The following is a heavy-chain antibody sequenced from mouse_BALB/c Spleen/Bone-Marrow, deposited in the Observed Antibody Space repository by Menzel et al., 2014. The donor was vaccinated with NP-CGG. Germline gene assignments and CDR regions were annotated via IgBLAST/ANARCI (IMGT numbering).Heavy chain of an antibody. D-gene: IGHD1-1*01. J-gene: IGHJ2*01. Sequence: EVQLQESGPDLVKPSQSLSLTCTVAGYSITSGYGWHWIRQFPGNTLEWMGYIHYSGSTNYNPSLQSRISITRDTSKNQFFLQLNSVTTEDTATYYCVRETTVVADFDYWGQGTTLTVSS. CDR3: VRETTVVADFDY. V-gene: IGHV3-1*02. CDR2: IHYSGST. CDR1: GYSITSGYG.